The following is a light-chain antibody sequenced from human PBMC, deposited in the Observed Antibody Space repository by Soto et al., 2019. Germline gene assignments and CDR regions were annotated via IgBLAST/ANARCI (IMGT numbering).Light chain of an antibody. V-gene: IGLV3-25*03. J-gene: IGLJ1*01. CDR2: KDS. CDR3: QSADSSGTYRV. Sequence: YELTQPPSVSVSPGQTARITCSGDALPKQYAYWYQQKPGQAPVLVIYKDSERPSGIPERFSGSSSGTTVTLTISGVQAEDEADYYCQSADSSGTYRVFGTGTKLTVL. CDR1: ALPKQY.